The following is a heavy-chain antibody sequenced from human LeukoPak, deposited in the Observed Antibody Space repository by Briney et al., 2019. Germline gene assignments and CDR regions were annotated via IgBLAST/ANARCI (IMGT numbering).Heavy chain of an antibody. CDR2: INHSGST. Sequence: SETLSLTCAVYGGSFSGYYWSWIRQPPGKGLEWIGEINHSGSTNYNPSLKSRVTISVDTSKNQFSLKLSSVTAADTAVYYCARGLGSGSYYFDYWGQGTLVTVSS. CDR3: ARGLGSGSYYFDY. CDR1: GGSFSGYY. J-gene: IGHJ4*02. D-gene: IGHD1-26*01. V-gene: IGHV4-34*01.